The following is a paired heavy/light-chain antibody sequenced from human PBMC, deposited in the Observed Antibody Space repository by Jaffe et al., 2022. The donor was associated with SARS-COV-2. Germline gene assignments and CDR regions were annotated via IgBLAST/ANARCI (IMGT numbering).Light chain of an antibody. V-gene: IGKV3-20*01. Sequence: EIVLTQSPGTLSLSPGERATLSCRASQTVSSNYLAWYQQKPGQAPRPLIYIASSRATGIPDRFSGSGSGTDFTLTISRLEPEDFAVYYCQQYGDSPITFGQGTRLEIK. J-gene: IGKJ5*01. CDR2: IAS. CDR3: QQYGDSPIT. CDR1: QTVSSNY.
Heavy chain of an antibody. J-gene: IGHJ6*02. V-gene: IGHV3-15*01. CDR1: GVTFSNAW. CDR3: TPYYAMEV. CDR2: IKSKRDGGTT. Sequence: QLVESGGGLVKPGGSLRLSCAVSGVTFSNAWMSWVRQAPGKGLEWVGLIKSKRDGGTTDYAAPVKGRFTISRDESKNTVYLQMNSLKTDDTAVYYCTPYYAMEVWGQGTTVTVSS.